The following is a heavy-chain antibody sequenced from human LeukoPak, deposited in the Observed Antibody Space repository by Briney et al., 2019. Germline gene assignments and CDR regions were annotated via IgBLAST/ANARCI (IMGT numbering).Heavy chain of an antibody. CDR2: IKEDGSEK. CDR1: GFTFRSYW. J-gene: IGHJ3*02. Sequence: GGSLRLSCAASGFTFRSYWMSWVRQAPGKGLEWEANIKEDGSEKYHVESVKGRFTISRDNAKNSLYLQMNSLRAEDTAMYYCARPYSSSWFGAFDIWGRGTMVIVSS. CDR3: ARPYSSSWFGAFDI. V-gene: IGHV3-7*03. D-gene: IGHD6-13*01.